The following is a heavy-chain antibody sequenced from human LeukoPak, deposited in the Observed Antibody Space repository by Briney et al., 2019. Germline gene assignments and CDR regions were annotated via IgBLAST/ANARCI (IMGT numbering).Heavy chain of an antibody. D-gene: IGHD2-15*01. CDR2: TSLDGRET. J-gene: IGHJ4*02. V-gene: IGHV3-30*04. Sequence: PGGSLRLSCVASGFVFSRNAMYWVRRAPGKGLEWLAATSLDGRETFYSGSAKGRFTISRDNSKNTLYLQMNSLRAEDTAVFYCAKDNHVVAATPYYFDYWGQGTLVTVSS. CDR1: GFVFSRNA. CDR3: AKDNHVVAATPYYFDY.